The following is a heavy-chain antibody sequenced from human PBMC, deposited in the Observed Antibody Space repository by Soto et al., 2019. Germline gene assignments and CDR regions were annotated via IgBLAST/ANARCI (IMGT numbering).Heavy chain of an antibody. D-gene: IGHD3-10*01. Sequence: ASVKVSCKASGCTFTDHSIHWVRQAPGQRLEWVGWINVGNGETEYSQNFQGRVTLTGDTSANTVYMELASLKSGDVAVFYCARDRWFTTYGMDVWGQGTAVTVSS. CDR2: INVGNGET. V-gene: IGHV1-3*01. CDR3: ARDRWFTTYGMDV. J-gene: IGHJ6*02. CDR1: GCTFTDHS.